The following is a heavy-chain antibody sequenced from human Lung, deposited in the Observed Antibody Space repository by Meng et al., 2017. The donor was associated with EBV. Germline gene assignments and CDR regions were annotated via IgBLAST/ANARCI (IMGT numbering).Heavy chain of an antibody. CDR1: GGPISRGGSY. J-gene: IGHJ5*02. V-gene: IGHV4-31*03. Sequence: QVQLHAPGPGLRMPSQTLAPTCTVSGGPISRGGSYWSWIRQHPSKGLEWIGYIHSSGSTYYNPSLRSRLTISVDTSKNQFSLKLSSVTAADTAVYYCARASYGSGSPLGESWFDPWGQGTLVTVSS. D-gene: IGHD3-10*01. CDR2: IHSSGST. CDR3: ARASYGSGSPLGESWFDP.